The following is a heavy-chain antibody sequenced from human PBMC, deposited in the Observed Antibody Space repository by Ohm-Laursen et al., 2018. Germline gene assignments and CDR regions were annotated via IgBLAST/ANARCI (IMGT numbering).Heavy chain of an antibody. CDR1: GGSISSYY. Sequence: SETLSLTCTVSGGSISSYYWSWIRQPAGGGLEWIGRIHTSGTTNYNPSLQSRVTMSVDTSKNQCSLNLSSVTAADTAVYYCSGGGFWGQGTLVTVSS. J-gene: IGHJ4*02. CDR3: SGGGF. CDR2: IHTSGTT. V-gene: IGHV4-4*07.